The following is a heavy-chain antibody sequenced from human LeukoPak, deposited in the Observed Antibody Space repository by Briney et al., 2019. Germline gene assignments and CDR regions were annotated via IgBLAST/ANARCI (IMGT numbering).Heavy chain of an antibody. CDR3: AREDILTGYDAFDI. Sequence: GGSLRLSCAASGFTLSSYEMSWVRQAPGKGLEWVSYISSSGSTIYYADSVKGRFTISRDNANNSLYLHMTSLRAEDTAVYYCAREDILTGYDAFDIWGQGTMVTVSS. CDR1: GFTLSSYE. J-gene: IGHJ3*02. D-gene: IGHD3-9*01. V-gene: IGHV3-48*03. CDR2: ISSSGSTI.